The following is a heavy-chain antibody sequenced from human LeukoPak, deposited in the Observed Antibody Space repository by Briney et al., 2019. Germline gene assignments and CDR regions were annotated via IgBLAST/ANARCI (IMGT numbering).Heavy chain of an antibody. Sequence: QPGVSLRLSCEASGFTFSNYAMSWVRQAPGKGLEWVSGINDNGGSVYYADSVKGRFTFYRDNSKNTMYLQMNSLRADDTAVYFCAREKNAIGTPYLEVWGQGTPVTVSS. D-gene: IGHD1-26*01. CDR2: INDNGGSV. CDR1: GFTFSNYA. V-gene: IGHV3-23*01. CDR3: AREKNAIGTPYLEV. J-gene: IGHJ1*01.